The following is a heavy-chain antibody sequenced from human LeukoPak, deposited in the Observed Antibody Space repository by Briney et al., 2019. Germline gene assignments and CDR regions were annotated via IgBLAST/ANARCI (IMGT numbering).Heavy chain of an antibody. CDR3: ARDHHDGYNFDY. CDR1: GGTFSSYT. V-gene: IGHV1-69*04. D-gene: IGHD5-24*01. Sequence: SVKVSCKASGGTFSSYTISWVRQAPGQGLVWMGRIIPILGIANYAQKFQGRVTITADKSTSTAYMELSSLRSEDTAVYYCARDHHDGYNFDYWGQGTLVTVSS. CDR2: IIPILGIA. J-gene: IGHJ4*02.